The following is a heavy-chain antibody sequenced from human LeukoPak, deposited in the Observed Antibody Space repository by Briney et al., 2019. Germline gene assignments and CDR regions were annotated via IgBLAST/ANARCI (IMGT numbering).Heavy chain of an antibody. CDR2: ISGSGGAT. J-gene: IGHJ4*02. CDR1: GFTFNSYG. V-gene: IGHV3-23*01. D-gene: IGHD3-10*01. CDR3: ARGGVDHYGSGTYYLMYYFDH. Sequence: GGSLRLSCAASGFTFNSYGMSWVRQAPGKGLEWVSGISGSGGATYYADSVKGRFTVSRDDPHNTLYLQMNSVRAEDTAVYFCARGGVDHYGSGTYYLMYYFDHWGQGALVTVSS.